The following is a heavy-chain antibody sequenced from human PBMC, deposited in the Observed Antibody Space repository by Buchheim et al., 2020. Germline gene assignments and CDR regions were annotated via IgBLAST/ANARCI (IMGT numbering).Heavy chain of an antibody. CDR3: ARGYIEMATKTDFDY. CDR2: ISYDGSNK. CDR1: GFTFSSYA. D-gene: IGHD5-24*01. V-gene: IGHV3-30-3*01. Sequence: QVQLVESGGGVVQPGRSLRLSCAASGFTFSSYAMHWVRQAPGKGLEWVAVISYDGSNKYYADSVKGRFTISRDNSKNTLYLQMNSLRAEDTAVYYCARGYIEMATKTDFDYWGQGTL. J-gene: IGHJ4*02.